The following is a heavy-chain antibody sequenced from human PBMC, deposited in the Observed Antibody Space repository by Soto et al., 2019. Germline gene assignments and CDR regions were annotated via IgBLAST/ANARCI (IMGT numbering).Heavy chain of an antibody. Sequence: EVQLVESGGGLIQPGGSLRLSCAASGFTVSSNYMSWVRQAPGKGLEWVSVIYSGGGTYYADSVKGRFTTSRDKAKNTLYVQMNGLRAEDTAVYYGAGEAWGSNYGMKWGQGTLVTVSS. CDR3: AGEAWGSNYGMK. CDR2: IYSGGGT. V-gene: IGHV3-53*01. CDR1: GFTVSSNY. J-gene: IGHJ4*02. D-gene: IGHD3-16*01.